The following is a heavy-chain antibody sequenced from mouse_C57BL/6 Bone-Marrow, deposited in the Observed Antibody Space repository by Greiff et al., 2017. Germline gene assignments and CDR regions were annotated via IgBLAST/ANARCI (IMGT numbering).Heavy chain of an antibody. J-gene: IGHJ1*03. V-gene: IGHV3-1*01. CDR3: ASAYYYGSSDWYFDV. CDR1: GYSITSGYD. D-gene: IGHD1-1*01. CDR2: ISYSGST. Sequence: VQLKQSGPGMVKPSQSLSLTCTVTGYSITSGYDWHWIRHFPGNKLEWMGYISYSGSTNYNPSLKSRISITHDTSKNHFFLKLNSVTTEDTATYYCASAYYYGSSDWYFDVWGTGTTVTVSS.